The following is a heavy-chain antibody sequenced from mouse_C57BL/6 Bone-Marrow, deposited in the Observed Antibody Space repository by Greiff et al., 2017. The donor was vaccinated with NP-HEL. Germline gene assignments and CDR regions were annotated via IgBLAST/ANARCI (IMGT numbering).Heavy chain of an antibody. CDR3: ARPGDWDEFAY. J-gene: IGHJ3*01. Sequence: VQLQQSGPELVKPGASVKLSCKASGYTFTSYDINWVKQRPGQGLEWIGWIYPRAGSTKYNEKFKGKATLTVDTSSSTAYMELHSLTSEDSAVYFCARPGDWDEFAYWGQGTLVTVSA. V-gene: IGHV1-85*01. CDR1: GYTFTSYD. D-gene: IGHD4-1*01. CDR2: IYPRAGST.